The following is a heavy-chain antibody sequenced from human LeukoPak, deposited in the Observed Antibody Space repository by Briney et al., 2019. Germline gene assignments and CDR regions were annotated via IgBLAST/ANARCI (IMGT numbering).Heavy chain of an antibody. Sequence: SVKVSCKASGGTFSSYTISWVRQAPGQGLEWMGRIIPILGIANYAQKFQGRVTITADKSTSTAYMELSSLRSEDTAVYYCAMRWLQLGRGTDPWGQGTLVTVSS. D-gene: IGHD5-24*01. J-gene: IGHJ5*02. CDR1: GGTFSSYT. CDR2: IIPILGIA. V-gene: IGHV1-69*02. CDR3: AMRWLQLGRGTDP.